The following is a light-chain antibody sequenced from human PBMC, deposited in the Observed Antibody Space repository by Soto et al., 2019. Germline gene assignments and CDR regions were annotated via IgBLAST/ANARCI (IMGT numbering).Light chain of an antibody. CDR3: QQYGRSLPGTWT. Sequence: EIVLTQSPGTLSLSPGERATLSCRASQSVSSSYLAWYQQKPGQAPRLLIYGASSRATGIPDRFSGSGSGTDFTLTISRLESEDFAVYYCQQYGRSLPGTWTFGQGTKVEIK. CDR1: QSVSSSY. CDR2: GAS. V-gene: IGKV3-20*01. J-gene: IGKJ1*01.